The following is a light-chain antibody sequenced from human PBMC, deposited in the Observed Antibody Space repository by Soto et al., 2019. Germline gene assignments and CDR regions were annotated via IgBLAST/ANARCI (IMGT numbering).Light chain of an antibody. J-gene: IGLJ1*01. CDR2: DVS. CDR3: RSFTRSNSYV. Sequence: QSALTQPASVSGSPGQSITISCTGTSSDVGAYNYVSWYQQHPGKVPKLMIYDVSDRPSGVSNRFSGSKSGNTASLTISGLQAEDEADYYCRSFTRSNSYVFGNGTKVTVL. CDR1: SSDVGAYNY. V-gene: IGLV2-14*03.